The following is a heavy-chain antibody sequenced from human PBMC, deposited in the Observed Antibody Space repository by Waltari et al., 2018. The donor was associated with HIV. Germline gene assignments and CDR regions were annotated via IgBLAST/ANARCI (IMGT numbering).Heavy chain of an antibody. V-gene: IGHV3-15*01. CDR3: TTYYDFPYGVDV. Sequence: EVQLVESGGRLVEPGGSLRLSCVASGFTITNAWMNWVRQAPGKGLGWVGLIKRKSDGGTTDYAAPVKGRFTISRDDSKNMLFLQMNNLKTEDTALYYCTTYYDFPYGVDVWGQGTTVTVSS. CDR2: IKRKSDGGTT. CDR1: GFTITNAW. D-gene: IGHD3-3*01. J-gene: IGHJ6*02.